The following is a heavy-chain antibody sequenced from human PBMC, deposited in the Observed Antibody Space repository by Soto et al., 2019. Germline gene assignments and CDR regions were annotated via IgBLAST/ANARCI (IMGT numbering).Heavy chain of an antibody. CDR3: ATWHLREHAYDI. J-gene: IGHJ3*02. CDR2: LYDLDGT. CDR1: GFTVSGKKY. D-gene: IGHD3-10*01. Sequence: GFLRRCCEALGFTVSGKKYLAWVRQAPGKGLEWVSALYDLDGTYYADSVKGRFTTSSDSSRTTVYLKMNDLRPDDTAVYSCATWHLREHAYDIWGQGTTVTVSS. V-gene: IGHV3-53*01.